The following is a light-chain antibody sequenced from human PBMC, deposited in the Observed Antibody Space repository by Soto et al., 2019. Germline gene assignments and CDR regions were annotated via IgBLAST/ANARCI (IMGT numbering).Light chain of an antibody. V-gene: IGLV3-1*01. CDR3: QTWDSSTVI. CDR2: EDI. J-gene: IGLJ2*01. CDR1: NLGEKF. Sequence: SYELTQSPSVSVSPGQTASVTCSGDNLGEKFVFWYQQKPGQSPVLVIYEDIKRPSGISERLSGSNSGNTATLTISGTQATDEADYYCQTWDSSTVIFGGGTKLTVL.